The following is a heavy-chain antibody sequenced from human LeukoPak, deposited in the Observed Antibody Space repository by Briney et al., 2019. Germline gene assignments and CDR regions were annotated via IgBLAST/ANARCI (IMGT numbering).Heavy chain of an antibody. V-gene: IGHV3-21*01. CDR2: ISSSSSYI. CDR1: GFTFSSYS. Sequence: GGSLRLSCAASGFTFSSYSMNWVRQAPGKGLEWVSSISSSSSYIYYADSVKGRFTISRDNAKNSLYLQMNSLRAEDTAVYYCARELYGGWLRRGDYFDYWGQGTLVTVSS. CDR3: ARELYGGWLRRGDYFDY. D-gene: IGHD5-12*01. J-gene: IGHJ4*02.